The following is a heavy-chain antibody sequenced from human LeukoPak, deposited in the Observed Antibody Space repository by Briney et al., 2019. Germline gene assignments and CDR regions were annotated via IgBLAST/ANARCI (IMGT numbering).Heavy chain of an antibody. D-gene: IGHD3-10*01. CDR1: GFTFSSYG. Sequence: QPGGSLRLSCAASGFTFSSYGMHWVRQAPGKGLEWVAVISYDGSNKYYADSVKGRFTISRDNSKNTLYLQMNSLRAEDTAVYYCAKDSRRVRGALLFDYWGQGTLVTVSS. V-gene: IGHV3-30*18. CDR3: AKDSRRVRGALLFDY. J-gene: IGHJ4*02. CDR2: ISYDGSNK.